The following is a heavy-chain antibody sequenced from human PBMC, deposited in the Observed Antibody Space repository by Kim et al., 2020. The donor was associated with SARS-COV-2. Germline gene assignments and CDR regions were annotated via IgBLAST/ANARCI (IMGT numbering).Heavy chain of an antibody. CDR3: AGPVGYYSGLDV. V-gene: IGHV4-59*13. Sequence: SETLSLTCTVSGASINTYYWSWIRQPPGKGLEWIGYVYYTGSTNYNPSLKSRVTISVDTSKNQFSLKLSSVTAADTAVYYCAGPVGYYSGLDVWGQGTTVTVSS. CDR2: VYYTGST. CDR1: GASINTYY. J-gene: IGHJ6*02.